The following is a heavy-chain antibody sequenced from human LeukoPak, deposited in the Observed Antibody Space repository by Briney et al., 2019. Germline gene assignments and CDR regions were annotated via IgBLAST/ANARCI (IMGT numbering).Heavy chain of an antibody. CDR3: ARAGGYCGRISCPYYFDY. CDR1: GYTFTSYD. CDR2: MNPNSGNT. J-gene: IGHJ4*02. D-gene: IGHD2-15*01. Sequence: ASVKVSCKASGYTFTSYDINWVRQATGQGLEWMGWMNPNSGNTGYAQKFQGRVTMTRNTSTSTAYMELSSLRSEDTAVYYCARAGGYCGRISCPYYFDYWGQGSLVAVSS. V-gene: IGHV1-8*01.